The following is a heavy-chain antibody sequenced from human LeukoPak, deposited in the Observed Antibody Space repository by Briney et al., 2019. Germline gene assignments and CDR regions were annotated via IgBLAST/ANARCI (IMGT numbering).Heavy chain of an antibody. J-gene: IGHJ4*02. CDR2: IRYDGSNK. D-gene: IGHD2-15*01. CDR3: ATRIVVVVAALDY. CDR1: GFTFSSYG. Sequence: GGTLRLSCAASGFTFSSYGMHWVRQAPGKGLEWVAFIRYDGSNKYYADSVKGRFTISRDNSKNTLYLQMNSLRAEDTAVYYCATRIVVVVAALDYWGQGTLVTVSS. V-gene: IGHV3-30*02.